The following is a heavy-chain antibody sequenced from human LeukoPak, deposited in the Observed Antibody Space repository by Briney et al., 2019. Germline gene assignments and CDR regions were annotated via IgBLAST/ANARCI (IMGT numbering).Heavy chain of an antibody. CDR2: IYYSGST. CDR3: ARTYYDFWSGHRYYFDY. CDR1: GGSISSYY. J-gene: IGHJ4*02. V-gene: IGHV4-59*01. Sequence: SETLSLTCTVSGGSISSYYWSSLRPPPGKGLEWIGYIYYSGSTNYTPSLKSRVTISVDTSKNQFSLKLSSVTAAGTVVYYCARTYYDFWSGHRYYFDYWGQGTLVTVSS. D-gene: IGHD3-3*01.